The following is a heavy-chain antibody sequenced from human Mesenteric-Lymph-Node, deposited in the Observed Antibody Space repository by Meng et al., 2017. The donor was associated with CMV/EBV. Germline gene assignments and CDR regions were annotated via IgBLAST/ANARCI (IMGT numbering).Heavy chain of an antibody. D-gene: IGHD3-16*01. CDR1: GYTFTGYY. CDR3: ARVQRGGVDAFDI. Sequence: ASVKVSCKASGYTFTGYYLHWVRQAPGQGLEWMGIINPSGGSTSYAQKFQGRVTMTRDTSTSTVYMELSSLRSEDTAVYYCARVQRGGVDAFDIWGQGTMVTVS. V-gene: IGHV1-46*01. J-gene: IGHJ3*02. CDR2: INPSGGST.